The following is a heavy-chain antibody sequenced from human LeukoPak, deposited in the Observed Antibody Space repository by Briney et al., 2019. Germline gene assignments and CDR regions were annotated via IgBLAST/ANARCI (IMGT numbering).Heavy chain of an antibody. J-gene: IGHJ3*02. CDR3: AARWGYNGFDI. V-gene: IGHV3-30*14. CDR2: ISYDGSNK. Sequence: GGSLRLSCAASGFTFRSYAMHWVRQAPGKGLEWVALISYDGSNKYYADSVKGRFTISRDKSKNTLYLQMNSLRAEDTALFYCAARWGYNGFDIWGQGTMVTVSS. CDR1: GFTFRSYA. D-gene: IGHD5-18*01.